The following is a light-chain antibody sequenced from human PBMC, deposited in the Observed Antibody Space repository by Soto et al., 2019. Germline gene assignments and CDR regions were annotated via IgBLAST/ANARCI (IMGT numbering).Light chain of an antibody. Sequence: QSALTQPPSASGSPGQSVTISCTGTSSDVGGYNYVSWYQQHPGKAPKLMIYEVSKRPSGVPDRFSGSKSGKTASLTVSGLQAEDEADYYCSSYAGSILYVFGTGTKVTVL. CDR2: EVS. J-gene: IGLJ1*01. V-gene: IGLV2-8*01. CDR3: SSYAGSILYV. CDR1: SSDVGGYNY.